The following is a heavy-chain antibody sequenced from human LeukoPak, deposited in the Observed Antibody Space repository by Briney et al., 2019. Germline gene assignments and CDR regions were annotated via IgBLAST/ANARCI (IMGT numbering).Heavy chain of an antibody. Sequence: GGSLRLSCAASGFTFNNYLMKWVRQAPGKGLDWVAVILEDGTKKYYADSVKGRFTISRDNSKNTLFLQMNSLRGEDTAMYYCARVQGGGYRTADYWGQGTLVTVSS. CDR1: GFTFNNYL. CDR2: ILEDGTKK. J-gene: IGHJ4*02. V-gene: IGHV3-30*04. D-gene: IGHD6-19*01. CDR3: ARVQGGGYRTADY.